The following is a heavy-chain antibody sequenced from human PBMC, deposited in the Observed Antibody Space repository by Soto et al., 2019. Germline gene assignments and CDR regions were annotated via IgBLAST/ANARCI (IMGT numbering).Heavy chain of an antibody. V-gene: IGHV3-30*18. D-gene: IGHD1-1*01. Sequence: QVQLVESGGGVVQPGRSLRLSCAASGFTFSSYGMHWVRQAPGKGLEWVAVISYDGSTKYYADSVKGRFTISRDNSKNTLYLQMNSLRAEDTAVYYCAKAHTTGGYYYYGMDVWGQGTTVTVSS. CDR3: AKAHTTGGYYYYGMDV. CDR2: ISYDGSTK. J-gene: IGHJ6*02. CDR1: GFTFSSYG.